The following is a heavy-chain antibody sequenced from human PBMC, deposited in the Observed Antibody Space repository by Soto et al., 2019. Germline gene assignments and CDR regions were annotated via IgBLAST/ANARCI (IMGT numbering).Heavy chain of an antibody. CDR3: ARDPLGTPFGYFKY. Sequence: QAQLQESGPGLVKPSQTLSLTCTVSGGSISSGGYYWSWIRQHPGKGLEWIGNIYYSGSTYYNPSLKSRVTISVDTSKNQFSLKLSSVTAADTAAYYCARDPLGTPFGYFKYWAQGTLVNVSS. CDR2: IYYSGST. J-gene: IGHJ4*02. CDR1: GGSISSGGYY. D-gene: IGHD3-16*01. V-gene: IGHV4-31*03.